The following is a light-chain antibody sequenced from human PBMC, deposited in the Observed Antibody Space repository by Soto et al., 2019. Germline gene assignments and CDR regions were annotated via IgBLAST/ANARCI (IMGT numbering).Light chain of an antibody. CDR1: KLGDKY. CDR3: QAWDSSTAVV. Sequence: SYELTQPPSVSVSPGQTASITCSGDKLGDKYACWYQQKPGQSPVVVIYQDTKRPSGIPERFSSSNSGNTATLTISGTQAMDEADYYCQAWDSSTAVVFGGGTKLTVL. V-gene: IGLV3-1*01. CDR2: QDT. J-gene: IGLJ2*01.